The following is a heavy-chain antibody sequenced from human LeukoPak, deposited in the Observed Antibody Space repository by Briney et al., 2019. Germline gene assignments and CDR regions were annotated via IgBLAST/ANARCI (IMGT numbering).Heavy chain of an antibody. CDR2: ISGSGGST. J-gene: IGHJ3*02. Sequence: GGSLRLSCAASGFTFSSYAMSWVRQAPGKGLEWVSAISGSGGSTYYADSVRGRLTISRDNSKNTLYLQMNSLRAEDTAVYYCAKDRPHYYDSSGYYFGKVDAFDIWGQGTMVTVSS. D-gene: IGHD3-22*01. V-gene: IGHV3-23*01. CDR3: AKDRPHYYDSSGYYFGKVDAFDI. CDR1: GFTFSSYA.